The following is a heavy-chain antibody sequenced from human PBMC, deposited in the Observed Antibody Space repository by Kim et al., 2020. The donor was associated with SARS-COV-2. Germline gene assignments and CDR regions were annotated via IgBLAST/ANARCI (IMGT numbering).Heavy chain of an antibody. Sequence: LKRRVTISVATSKNQFSLKLSSVTAADTAVYYCARGRYSSSWYGFWYFDLWGRGTLVTVSS. D-gene: IGHD6-13*01. J-gene: IGHJ2*01. CDR3: ARGRYSSSWYGFWYFDL. V-gene: IGHV4-59*09.